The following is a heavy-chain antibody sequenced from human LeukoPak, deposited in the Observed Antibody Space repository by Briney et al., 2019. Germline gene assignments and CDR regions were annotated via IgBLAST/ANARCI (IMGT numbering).Heavy chain of an antibody. V-gene: IGHV1-69*13. J-gene: IGHJ4*02. CDR1: GGTFSSYA. CDR3: ASHNYDFWSGYYH. D-gene: IGHD3-3*01. CDR2: IIPIFGTA. Sequence: SVKVSCKASGGTFSSYAISWVRQAPGQGLEWMGGIIPIFGTANYAQKFQGRVTITADESTSTAYMELGSLRSEDTAVYYCASHNYDFWSGYYHWGQGTLVTVSS.